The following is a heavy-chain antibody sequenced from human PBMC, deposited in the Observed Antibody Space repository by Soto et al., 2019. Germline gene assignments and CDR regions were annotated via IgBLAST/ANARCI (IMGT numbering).Heavy chain of an antibody. J-gene: IGHJ4*02. D-gene: IGHD1-26*01. CDR3: ARWEQPLFDY. CDR1: GFNVSAYT. CDR2: ISSDGNHK. V-gene: IGHV3-30-3*01. Sequence: QVKLVESGGGVVQPGRSLRLSRAASGFNVSAYTMHWVRQAPGKGLEWVAVISSDGNHKYYTDSVKGRFTISRDTSTNTLYLQMNSLRAEDTAVYYCARWEQPLFDYWGQETLVTVSS.